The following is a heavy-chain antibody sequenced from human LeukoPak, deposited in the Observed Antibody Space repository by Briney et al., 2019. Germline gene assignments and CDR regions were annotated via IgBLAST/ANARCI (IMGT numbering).Heavy chain of an antibody. V-gene: IGHV1-46*01. D-gene: IGHD3-10*01. CDR3: ARDRGVRESRYYYMDV. J-gene: IGHJ6*03. CDR2: INPSGGST. Sequence: GASVKVSCKASGYTFTNYYMHWVRQAPGQGLEWMGIINPSGGSTSYAQKFQGRVTMTRDTSTSTVYMELSSLRSEDTAVYYCARDRGVRESRYYYMDVWGKGTTVTISS. CDR1: GYTFTNYY.